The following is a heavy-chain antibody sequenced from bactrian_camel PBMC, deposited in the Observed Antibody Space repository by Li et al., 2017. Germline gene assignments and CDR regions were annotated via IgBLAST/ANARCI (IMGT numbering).Heavy chain of an antibody. CDR3: AAGCPIWTGLLSGD. J-gene: IGHJ4*01. CDR1: RFGYTSYC. V-gene: IGHV3S9*01. Sequence: HVQLVESGGGEVQAGGSLRLPCAGFRFGYTSYCMGWFRQAPGKEREGVARIDKYGSTVYADSVKGRFTIARDNAKNTVDLQMNSLKPEDTAMYYCAAGCPIWTGLLSGDWGQGTQVTVS. D-gene: IGHD2*01. CDR2: IDKYGST.